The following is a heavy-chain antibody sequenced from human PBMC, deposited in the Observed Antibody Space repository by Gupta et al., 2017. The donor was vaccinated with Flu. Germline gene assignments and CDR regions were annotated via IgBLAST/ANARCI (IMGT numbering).Heavy chain of an antibody. Sequence: EVLLVESGGGLVKPGGSLRLSCEASGCTFSSFSMNWVHLAPGKGMAGVSSISSTTSYIYYADSVRCRFTVSRDTFKNSVYLKINGQGAEDTAVYYWARGDRDTGINWFDSWGQGTLVTVSS. CDR1: GCTFSSFS. J-gene: IGHJ5*01. D-gene: IGHD2-15*01. V-gene: IGHV3-21*01. CDR3: ARGDRDTGINWFDS. CDR2: ISSTTSYI.